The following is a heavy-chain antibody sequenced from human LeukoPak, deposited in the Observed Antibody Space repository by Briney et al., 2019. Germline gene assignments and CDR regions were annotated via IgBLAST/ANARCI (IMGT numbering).Heavy chain of an antibody. CDR1: GFTFSSYA. CDR2: ISGSGGST. D-gene: IGHD1-26*01. V-gene: IGHV3-23*01. CDR3: ARDGGGHWDY. Sequence: GGSLRLSCTASGFTFSSYAMSWVRQAPGKGLEWVSAISGSGGSTYYADSVKGRFTISRDNSKSTLYLQMNSLRAEDTAVYYCARDGGGHWDYWGQGTLVTVSS. J-gene: IGHJ4*02.